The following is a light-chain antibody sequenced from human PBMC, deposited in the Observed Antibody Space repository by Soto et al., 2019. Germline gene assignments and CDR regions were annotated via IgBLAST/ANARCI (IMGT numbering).Light chain of an antibody. CDR3: QQRSNWPPYT. CDR2: DAS. V-gene: IGKV3-11*01. CDR1: QSVSSY. Sequence: EMVLTQSPATLSVCPVERATLSCRASQSVSSYLAWYQQKPGQAPRLLIYDASNRATGIPARFSGSGSGTDFTLTISSLEPEDFAVYYCQQRSNWPPYTFGQGTKVDIK. J-gene: IGKJ2*01.